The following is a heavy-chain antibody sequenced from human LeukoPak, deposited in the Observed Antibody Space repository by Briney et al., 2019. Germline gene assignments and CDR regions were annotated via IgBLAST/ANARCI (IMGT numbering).Heavy chain of an antibody. CDR1: GFTFSSYS. V-gene: IGHV3-21*01. D-gene: IGHD6-6*01. Sequence: PGGSLRHSCAASGFTFSSYSMNWVRQAPGKGLEWVSSISSSSSYIYYADSVKGRFTISRDNAKNSLYLQMNSLRAEDTAVCYCASSSPIDYWGQGTLVTVSS. CDR3: ASSSPIDY. CDR2: ISSSSSYI. J-gene: IGHJ4*02.